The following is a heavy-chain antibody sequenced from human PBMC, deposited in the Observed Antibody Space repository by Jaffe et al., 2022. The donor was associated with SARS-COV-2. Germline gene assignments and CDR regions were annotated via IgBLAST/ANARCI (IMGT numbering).Heavy chain of an antibody. J-gene: IGHJ5*02. CDR3: ARDPEYSSGWPAGWFDP. D-gene: IGHD6-19*01. CDR1: GFTFSSYS. Sequence: EVQLVESGGGLVKPGGSLRLSCAASGFTFSSYSMNWVRQAPGKGLEWVSSISSSSSYIYYADSVKGRFTISRDNAKNSLYLQMNSLRAEDTAVYYCARDPEYSSGWPAGWFDPWGQGTLVTVSS. CDR2: ISSSSSYI. V-gene: IGHV3-21*01.